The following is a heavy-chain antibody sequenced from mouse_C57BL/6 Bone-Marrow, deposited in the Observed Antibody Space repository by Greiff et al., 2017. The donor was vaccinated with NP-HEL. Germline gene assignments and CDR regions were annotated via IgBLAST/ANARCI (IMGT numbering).Heavy chain of an antibody. CDR3: ARGRTYDGYYLV. V-gene: IGHV1-53*01. J-gene: IGHJ1*03. CDR2: INPSNGGT. D-gene: IGHD2-3*01. CDR1: GYTFTSYW. Sequence: QVQLQQPGAELVKPGASVKLSCKASGYTFTSYWMHWVKQRPGQGLEWIGNINPSNGGTNYNEKFKSKATLTVDKSSSTAYMQLSSLTSEDSAVYYCARGRTYDGYYLVWGTGTTVTVSS.